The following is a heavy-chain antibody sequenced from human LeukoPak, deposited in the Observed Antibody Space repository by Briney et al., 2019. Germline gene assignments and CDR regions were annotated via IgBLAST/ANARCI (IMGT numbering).Heavy chain of an antibody. CDR2: SYYSGST. V-gene: IGHV4-59*12. Sequence: PSETLSLTCTVSGGSISSYYWSWIRQPPGKGLEWIGYSYYSGSTNYNPSLKSRVTISVDTSKNQFSLKLSSVTAADTAVYYCARGGARDSSGYYYGFSYWGQGTLVTVSS. CDR3: ARGGARDSSGYYYGFSY. J-gene: IGHJ4*02. CDR1: GGSISSYY. D-gene: IGHD3-22*01.